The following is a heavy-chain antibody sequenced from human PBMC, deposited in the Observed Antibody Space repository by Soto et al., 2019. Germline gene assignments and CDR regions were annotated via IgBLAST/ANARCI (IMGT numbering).Heavy chain of an antibody. J-gene: IGHJ6*02. V-gene: IGHV4-30-4*01. D-gene: IGHD3-3*01. CDR2: IYYSGTT. CDR1: GGSINTGDYY. Sequence: SETLSLTCTVSGGSINTGDYYWTWIRQPRGKGLEWIGYIYYSGTTYYNPSLKIRVSLSLDTSKNHFSLRLTSVTAADTAVYYCARGVDFEGFSPYGMDVWGQGTTVTVSS. CDR3: ARGVDFEGFSPYGMDV.